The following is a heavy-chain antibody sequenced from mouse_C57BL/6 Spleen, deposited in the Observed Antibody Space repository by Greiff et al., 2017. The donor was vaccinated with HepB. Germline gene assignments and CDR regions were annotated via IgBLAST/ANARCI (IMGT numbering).Heavy chain of an antibody. V-gene: IGHV7-3*01. D-gene: IGHD2-1*01. CDR3: ARYEGNYGYFDV. Sequence: EVHLVESGGGLVQPGGSLSLSCAASGFTFTAYYMSWVRQPPGKALEWLGFIRNKANGYTTEYSASVKGRFTISRDNSQSILYLQMNALRAEDSATYYCARYEGNYGYFDVWGTGTTVTVSS. CDR2: IRNKANGYTT. CDR1: GFTFTAYY. J-gene: IGHJ1*03.